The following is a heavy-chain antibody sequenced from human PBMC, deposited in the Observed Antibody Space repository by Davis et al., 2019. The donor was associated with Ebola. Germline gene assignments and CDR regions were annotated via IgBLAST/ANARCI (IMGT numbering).Heavy chain of an antibody. CDR3: ARLPDGDYAVRDY. J-gene: IGHJ4*02. Sequence: PSETLSLTCTVSGGSISSGGYYWSWIRQHPGKGLEWIGYIYYSGSTYYNPSLKSRVTISVDTSKNQFSLKLSSVTAADTAVYYCARLPDGDYAVRDYWGQGTLVTVSS. CDR1: GGSISSGGYY. D-gene: IGHD4-17*01. CDR2: IYYSGST. V-gene: IGHV4-31*03.